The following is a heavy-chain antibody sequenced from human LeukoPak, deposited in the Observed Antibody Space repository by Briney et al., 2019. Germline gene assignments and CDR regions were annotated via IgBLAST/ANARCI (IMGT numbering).Heavy chain of an antibody. CDR3: ERDVAYSGMDV. CDR1: GYTFTSYA. V-gene: IGHV1-3*01. CDR2: INAGNGNT. Sequence: ASEKVSRKASGYTFTSYAMHWVRQAPGQRLEWMGCINAGNGNTKYTQKFQGRVTITRDTSASTAYMELSSLRSEDTAVYYCERDVAYSGMDVWGKGTTVTVSS. J-gene: IGHJ6*04.